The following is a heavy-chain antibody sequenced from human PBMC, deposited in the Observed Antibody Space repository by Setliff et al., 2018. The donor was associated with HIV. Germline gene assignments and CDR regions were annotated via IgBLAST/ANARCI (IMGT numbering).Heavy chain of an antibody. V-gene: IGHV4-34*10. J-gene: IGHJ4*02. CDR3: ARKGSSSRSQEYYYDV. CDR2: INHSGST. CDR1: GGSFNGYY. D-gene: IGHD6-13*01. Sequence: SETLSLTCAVYGGSFNGYYWSWIRQPPGKGLEWIGEINHSGSTNYNPSLKSRVTMSVDKSKNQFSLRLSSVTAADTAVYYCARKGSSSRSQEYYYDVWGQGTLVTVS.